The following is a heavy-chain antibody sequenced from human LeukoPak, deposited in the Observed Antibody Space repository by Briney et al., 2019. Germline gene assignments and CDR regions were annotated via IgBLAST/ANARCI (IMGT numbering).Heavy chain of an antibody. CDR1: GFTFSSYW. V-gene: IGHV3-7*01. Sequence: GGSLRLSCAASGFTFSSYWMSWVRQAPGKGLEWVANIKQDGSEKYYVDSVKGRFTISRDSAKNTLYLQMNSLRAEDTAVYYCAKSIAAAGTVDFQHWGQGTLVTVSS. CDR3: AKSIAAAGTVDFQH. J-gene: IGHJ1*01. D-gene: IGHD6-13*01. CDR2: IKQDGSEK.